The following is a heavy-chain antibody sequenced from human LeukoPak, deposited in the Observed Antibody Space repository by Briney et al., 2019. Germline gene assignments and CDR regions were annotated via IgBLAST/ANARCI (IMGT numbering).Heavy chain of an antibody. V-gene: IGHV4-34*01. CDR3: ARGRGRYSGYDHAFDI. CDR1: GGSFSGYY. CDR2: INHSGST. Sequence: SETLSLTCAVYGGSFSGYYWSWIRQPPGKGLERIGEINHSGSTNYNPSLKSRVTISVDTSKNQFSLKLSSVTAADTAVYYCARGRGRYSGYDHAFDIWGQGTMVTVSS. D-gene: IGHD5-12*01. J-gene: IGHJ3*02.